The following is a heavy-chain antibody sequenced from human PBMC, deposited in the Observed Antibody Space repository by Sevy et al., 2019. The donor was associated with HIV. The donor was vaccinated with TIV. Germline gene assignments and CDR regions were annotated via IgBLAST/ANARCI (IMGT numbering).Heavy chain of an antibody. CDR3: VGADRPYQGDF. CDR1: GFTVSRNF. D-gene: IGHD6-6*01. J-gene: IGHJ4*02. CDR2: IYSDGTT. Sequence: GESLKISCAASGFTVSRNFMSWIRQAPGKGLEWVSIIYSDGTTFYADSVKGRFTISRDNSRNTLYLQMNTLRAEDTAVYYCVGADRPYQGDFWGQGTLVTVSS. V-gene: IGHV3-53*01.